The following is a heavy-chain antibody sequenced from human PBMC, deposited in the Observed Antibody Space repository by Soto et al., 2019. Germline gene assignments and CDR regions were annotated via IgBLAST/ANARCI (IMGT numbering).Heavy chain of an antibody. CDR3: AKIGTYLRMDV. D-gene: IGHD3-10*01. CDR2: ISSGSGTT. J-gene: IGHJ6*02. V-gene: IGHV3-48*01. Sequence: EVQLVESGGGLVQPGGSLRLSCAVSGFTFSSYSMNWVRQAPGKGLEWVSYISSGSGTTYYADSVKGRFSISRDNANNSLYLQMNSLRVGDTAVYYCAKIGTYLRMDVWGQGTTVTVSS. CDR1: GFTFSSYS.